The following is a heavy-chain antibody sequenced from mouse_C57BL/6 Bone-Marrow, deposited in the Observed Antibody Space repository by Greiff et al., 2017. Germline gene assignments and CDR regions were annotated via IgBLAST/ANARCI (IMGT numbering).Heavy chain of an antibody. V-gene: IGHV1-22*01. D-gene: IGHD1-1*01. J-gene: IGHJ1*03. Sequence: VQLKESGPELVKPGASVKMSCKASGYTFTDHHMHRVKQSHGKSLEWIGYINPNNGGTSYNQKFQGQATLTVNKSSRTAYRELRSLRTVDSAVYYGERSKLDDYGSSHWYFDVWGTGTTGTVAS. CDR1: GYTFTDHH. CDR3: ERSKLDDYGSSHWYFDV. CDR2: INPNNGGT.